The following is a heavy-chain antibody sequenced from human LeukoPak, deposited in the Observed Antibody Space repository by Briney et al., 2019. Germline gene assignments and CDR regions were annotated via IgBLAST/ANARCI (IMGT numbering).Heavy chain of an antibody. Sequence: ASVKVSCKASGYTFTGYYMHWVRQAPGQGLEWMGRINPNSGGTNYAQKFQGRVTMTRDTSISTAYMELSRLRSDDTAVYYCARVSEQWLLGDWRYYMDVWAKGTTVNVSS. D-gene: IGHD6-19*01. J-gene: IGHJ6*03. CDR3: ARVSEQWLLGDWRYYMDV. CDR2: INPNSGGT. V-gene: IGHV1-2*06. CDR1: GYTFTGYY.